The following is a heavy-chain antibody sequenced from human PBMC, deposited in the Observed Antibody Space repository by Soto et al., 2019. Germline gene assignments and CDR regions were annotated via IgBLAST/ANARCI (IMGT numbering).Heavy chain of an antibody. Sequence: QVQLQQWGAGLLKPSETLSLTCAVYGGSFSGYYWSWIRQPPGKGLEWIGEINHSGSTNYNPSLKSRVTISVDTSKNQFSLKLSSVTAADTAVYYCARSGQYGSGRDYYFDYWGQGTLVTVSS. D-gene: IGHD3-10*01. CDR2: INHSGST. J-gene: IGHJ4*02. CDR3: ARSGQYGSGRDYYFDY. V-gene: IGHV4-34*01. CDR1: GGSFSGYY.